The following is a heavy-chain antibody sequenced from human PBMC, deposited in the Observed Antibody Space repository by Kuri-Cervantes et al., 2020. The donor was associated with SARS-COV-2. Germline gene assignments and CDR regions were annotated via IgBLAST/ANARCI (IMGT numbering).Heavy chain of an antibody. CDR3: ARARIVVFAVVSNEFDN. Sequence: ASVKVSCKAYGYTFNDYYVHWVRQAPGQGLEWMGWINPKTGGTHYAQQFRGSITMTRDTSISTVYLDLRRLRSDDTAVCYCARARIVVFAVVSNEFDNWGPGTLVTVSS. J-gene: IGHJ4*02. V-gene: IGHV1-2*04. CDR1: GYTFNDYY. D-gene: IGHD3-3*01. CDR2: INPKTGGT.